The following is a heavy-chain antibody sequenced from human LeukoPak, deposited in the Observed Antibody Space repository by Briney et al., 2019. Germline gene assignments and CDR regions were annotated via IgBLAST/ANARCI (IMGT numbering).Heavy chain of an antibody. V-gene: IGHV4-61*08. CDR3: ARDQDWDLQSLRYFEY. Sequence: SQTLSLTCTVSGGSISSGGYYWSWIRQHPGKGLEWIGYIYFSGSTNYNPSLESRVTISIDTSKNQFSLNLSSVTAADTAVYYCARDQDWDLQSLRYFEYWGQGTLVTVSS. D-gene: IGHD1-26*01. J-gene: IGHJ4*02. CDR1: GGSISSGGYY. CDR2: IYFSGST.